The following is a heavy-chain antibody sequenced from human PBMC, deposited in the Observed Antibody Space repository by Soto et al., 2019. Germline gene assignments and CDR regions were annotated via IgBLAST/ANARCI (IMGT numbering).Heavy chain of an antibody. Sequence: QVQLVESGGGVVQPGRSLRLSCAASGFTFSSYAMHWVRQAPGKGLEWVAVISYDGSNKYYADSVKGRFTISRDNSKNTLYLQMNSLRAEDTAVYYCARDYEPNYYDSSGYLLGIWGQGTMVTVSS. D-gene: IGHD3-22*01. CDR1: GFTFSSYA. CDR3: ARDYEPNYYDSSGYLLGI. CDR2: ISYDGSNK. J-gene: IGHJ3*02. V-gene: IGHV3-30-3*01.